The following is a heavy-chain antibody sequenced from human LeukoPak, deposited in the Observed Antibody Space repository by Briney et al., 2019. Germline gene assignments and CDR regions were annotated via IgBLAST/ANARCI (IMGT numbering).Heavy chain of an antibody. Sequence: PGGSQRLSCEASGFTFSSYEMNWVRQAPGKGLEWVSYISSGGSTLYYADSVKGRFTIYRDNAKNSLYLQMNSLRAEDTAFYYCARVRDGSQDYWGEGTLVTVSS. CDR1: GFTFSSYE. CDR2: ISSGGSTL. CDR3: ARVRDGSQDY. V-gene: IGHV3-48*03. D-gene: IGHD5-24*01. J-gene: IGHJ4*02.